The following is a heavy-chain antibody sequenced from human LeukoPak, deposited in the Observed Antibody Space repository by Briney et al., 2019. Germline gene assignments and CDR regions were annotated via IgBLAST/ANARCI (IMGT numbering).Heavy chain of an antibody. CDR3: ARDGIAEAAPPKYYYYGMDV. CDR2: ISAYNGNT. V-gene: IGHV1-18*01. CDR1: GCTFTSYG. J-gene: IGHJ6*02. D-gene: IGHD6-6*01. Sequence: ASVKVSCKASGCTFTSYGISWVRQAPGQGLEWMGWISAYNGNTNYAQKLQGRVTMTTDTSTSTAYMELRSLRSDDTAVYYCARDGIAEAAPPKYYYYGMDVWGQGTTVTVSS.